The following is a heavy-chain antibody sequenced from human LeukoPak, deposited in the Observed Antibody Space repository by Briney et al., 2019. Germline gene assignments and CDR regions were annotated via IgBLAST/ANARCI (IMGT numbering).Heavy chain of an antibody. V-gene: IGHV1-8*01. J-gene: IGHJ4*02. CDR3: ARGRRVVVITTQSYYLDY. CDR2: MNPNSGNT. Sequence: ASVKVSCKASGYTFTSYDINWVRQATGQGLEWMGWMNPNSGNTGYAQKFQGRVTMTRNTSISTAYMELSSLRSEDTAVYYCARGRRVVVITTQSYYLDYWGQGTLVTVSS. D-gene: IGHD3-22*01. CDR1: GYTFTSYD.